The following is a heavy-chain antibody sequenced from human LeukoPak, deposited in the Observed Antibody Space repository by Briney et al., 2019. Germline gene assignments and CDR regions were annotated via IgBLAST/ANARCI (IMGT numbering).Heavy chain of an antibody. D-gene: IGHD3-22*01. CDR1: GFTFSGYA. CDR3: AKGADYSDSSGYYHY. Sequence: GGSLRLSCAASGFTFSGYAMNWVRQAPGKGLEWVSAISGSAGSTYYADSVKGRFTISRDNSKNTLYLQMNSLRAEDTAVYYCAKGADYSDSSGYYHYWGQGTLVTVSS. J-gene: IGHJ4*02. CDR2: ISGSAGST. V-gene: IGHV3-23*01.